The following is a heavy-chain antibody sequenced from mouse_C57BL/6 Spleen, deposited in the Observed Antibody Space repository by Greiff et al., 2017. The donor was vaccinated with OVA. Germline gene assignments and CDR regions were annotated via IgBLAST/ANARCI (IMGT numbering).Heavy chain of an antibody. CDR2: IDPSDSET. Sequence: VKLQESGAELVRPGSSVKLSCKASGYTFTSYWMHWVKQRPIQGLEWIGNIDPSDSETHYNQKFKDKATLTVDKSSSTAYMQLSSLTSEDSAVYYCARSYDGYYWYFDVWGTGTTVTVSS. CDR1: GYTFTSYW. J-gene: IGHJ1*03. CDR3: ARSYDGYYWYFDV. V-gene: IGHV1-52*01. D-gene: IGHD2-3*01.